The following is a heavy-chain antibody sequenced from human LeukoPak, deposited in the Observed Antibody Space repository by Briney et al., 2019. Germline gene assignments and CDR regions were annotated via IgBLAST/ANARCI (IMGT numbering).Heavy chain of an antibody. Sequence: SETLSLTCAVYGGSFSGYYWSWIRQPPGEGLEWIGEINHSGSTNYNPSLKSRVTISVDTSKNQFSLKLSSVTAADTAVYYCARGRPRSTMVRGVTAKPSYYMDVWGKGTTVTVSS. CDR3: ARGRPRSTMVRGVTAKPSYYMDV. CDR2: INHSGST. D-gene: IGHD3-10*01. V-gene: IGHV4-34*01. J-gene: IGHJ6*03. CDR1: GGSFSGYY.